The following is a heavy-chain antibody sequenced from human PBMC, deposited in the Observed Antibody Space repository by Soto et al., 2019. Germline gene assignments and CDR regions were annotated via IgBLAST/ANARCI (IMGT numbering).Heavy chain of an antibody. D-gene: IGHD6-19*01. CDR3: ARGPTTHSSGWYRLRWFDP. Sequence: GASVKVSCKASGYTYTSYGISWVRQAPGQGLEWMGWISAYNGNTNYAQKLQGRVTMTTDTSTSTAYMELRSLRSDDTAVYYCARGPTTHSSGWYRLRWFDPWGQGTLVTVSS. V-gene: IGHV1-18*01. J-gene: IGHJ5*02. CDR1: GYTYTSYG. CDR2: ISAYNGNT.